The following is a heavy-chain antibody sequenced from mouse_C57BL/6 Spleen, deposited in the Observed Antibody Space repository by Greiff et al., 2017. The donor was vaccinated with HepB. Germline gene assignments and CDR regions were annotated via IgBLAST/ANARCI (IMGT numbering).Heavy chain of an antibody. CDR2: LAPNSGGT. CDR1: GYTFTSYW. CDR3: ARGGYEVDY. V-gene: IGHV1-72*01. Sequence: VQLQQSGAELVKPGASVKLSCKASGYTFTSYWMHWVKQRPGRGLEWIGRLAPNSGGTKYNEKFKSKATLTVDKPSSTAYMQLSSLTSDDSAVLYCARGGYEVDYWGQGTTLTVSS. J-gene: IGHJ2*01. D-gene: IGHD2-3*01.